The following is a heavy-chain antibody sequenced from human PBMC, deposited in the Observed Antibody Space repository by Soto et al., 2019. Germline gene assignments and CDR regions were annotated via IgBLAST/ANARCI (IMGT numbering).Heavy chain of an antibody. D-gene: IGHD6-6*01. J-gene: IGHJ3*02. CDR2: TYYRSKWYN. V-gene: IGHV6-1*01. CDR3: EREEYTGSFIPGDFFDI. Sequence: SQTLSLTCAISGDSVSSNSAAWNWIRQSPSRGLEWLGRTYYRSKWYNDYAVSVKSRITINPDTSKNQFSLQLNSVTPEDTAVYSWEREEYTGSFIPGDFFDIGGKGKMAPVPS. CDR1: GDSVSSNSAA.